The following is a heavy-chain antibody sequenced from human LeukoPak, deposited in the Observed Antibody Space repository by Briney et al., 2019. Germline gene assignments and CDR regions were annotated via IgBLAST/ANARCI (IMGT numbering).Heavy chain of an antibody. CDR2: ISSSDSTI. CDR1: GFTFSSYE. J-gene: IGHJ4*02. D-gene: IGHD4-23*01. V-gene: IGHV3-48*03. CDR3: ARDYGGSSPFDY. Sequence: GGSLRLSCAASGFTFSSYEMHWVHQPPGKGLEWVSYISSSDSTIYYADSVKGRFTISRDNAKNSLYLQMNSLRAEDTAVYYCARDYGGSSPFDYWGQGTLVTVSS.